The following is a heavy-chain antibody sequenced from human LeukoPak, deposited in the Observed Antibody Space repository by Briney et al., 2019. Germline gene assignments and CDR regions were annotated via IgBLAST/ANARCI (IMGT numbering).Heavy chain of an antibody. CDR1: GFTFSNHG. D-gene: IGHD5/OR15-5a*01. V-gene: IGHV3-33*01. CDR2: IWYDGSNK. Sequence: PGGSLRLSCVASGFTFSNHGMHWVRQAPGKGLEWVAVIWYDGSNKYYADSVKGRFTISRGNSKNTLYLQMNSLRVEDTAVYYCARDLSSRRLDYWGQGTLVTVSS. J-gene: IGHJ4*02. CDR3: ARDLSSRRLDY.